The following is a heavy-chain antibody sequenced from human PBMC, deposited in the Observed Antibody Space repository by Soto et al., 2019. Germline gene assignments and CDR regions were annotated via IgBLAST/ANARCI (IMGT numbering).Heavy chain of an antibody. Sequence: EVQLVESGGGLIQPGGSLRLSCAVSGFTVSNNYMSWVRQAPGKGLEGVSVIYSGGYTAYGDSVKGRFTISRDNSKNKLFLQMNSRGADHAACYYGGAQRGGGGYWGQGTLVTVSS. V-gene: IGHV3-53*01. CDR1: GFTVSNNY. D-gene: IGHD6-25*01. J-gene: IGHJ4*02. CDR3: GAQRGGGGY. CDR2: IYSGGYT.